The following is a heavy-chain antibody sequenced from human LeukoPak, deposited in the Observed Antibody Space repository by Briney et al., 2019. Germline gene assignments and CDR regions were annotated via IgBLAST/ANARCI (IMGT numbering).Heavy chain of an antibody. Sequence: PSETLSLTCTVSGGSISSYYWSWIRQPAGKGLEWSGRIYTSGITNYNPSLMSRVTMSVATSKNQLSLKLSSVTAADTAVYYCASGRIAALDYWGQGTLVTVSS. J-gene: IGHJ4*02. V-gene: IGHV4-4*07. D-gene: IGHD6-6*01. CDR3: ASGRIAALDY. CDR1: GGSISSYY. CDR2: IYTSGIT.